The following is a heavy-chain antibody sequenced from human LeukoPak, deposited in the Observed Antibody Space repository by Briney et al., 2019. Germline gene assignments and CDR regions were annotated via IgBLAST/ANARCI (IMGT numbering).Heavy chain of an antibody. V-gene: IGHV3-23*01. CDR2: ISGGGVST. J-gene: IGHJ4*02. Sequence: GGSLRLSCAASGFSFSSYAMNWVRQAPGKGLEWVSGISGGGVSTYYADSVKGRFTISGDNSKDTLYLQMNSLRAEDTAVYYCAKDRRFFGVVILGTFDYWGQGTLVTVSS. D-gene: IGHD3-3*01. CDR3: AKDRRFFGVVILGTFDY. CDR1: GFSFSSYA.